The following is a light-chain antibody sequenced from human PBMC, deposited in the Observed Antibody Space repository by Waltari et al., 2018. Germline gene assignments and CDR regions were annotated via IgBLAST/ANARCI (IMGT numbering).Light chain of an antibody. V-gene: IGLV4-69*01. CDR1: SGHSSNI. CDR3: QTGGHGTWV. J-gene: IGLJ3*02. Sequence: QLVLTQSPSASASLGASVRLTSTLDSGHSSNIIAWSSQQPEKGPRYLMKVNSDGSHRKGDEIPVRFSGSGSGAERYLTISSVQSEDEADYYCQTGGHGTWVFGGGTKLTVL. CDR2: VNSDGSH.